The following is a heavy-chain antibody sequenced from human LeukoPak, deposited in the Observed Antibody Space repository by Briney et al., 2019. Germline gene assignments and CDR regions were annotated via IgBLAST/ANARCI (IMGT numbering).Heavy chain of an antibody. CDR1: GFTVSSTY. V-gene: IGHV3-53*01. CDR3: AGGTGFIIKD. Sequence: PGGSLRLSCAVSGFTVSSTYMSWVRQAPGKGLEWVSIVYSDDNTDYADSVKGRFTVSRDTSKNTMYLQMNNLGAEDTAVYYCAGGTGFIIKDWGQGTLVTVSS. J-gene: IGHJ4*02. D-gene: IGHD3-9*01. CDR2: VYSDDNT.